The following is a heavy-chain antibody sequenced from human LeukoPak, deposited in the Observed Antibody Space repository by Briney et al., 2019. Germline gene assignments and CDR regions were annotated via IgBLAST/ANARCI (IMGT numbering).Heavy chain of an antibody. CDR1: GYNFTNYG. J-gene: IGHJ6*02. CDR2: MYLADSDT. CDR3: ATRSSNFYYYGMDV. D-gene: IGHD6-6*01. Sequence: GESLKISCKGSGYNFTNYGIGWVRQMPGKGLEWMGIMYLADSDTRYSPSFQGQVTISADKSISTAYLQWSSLKASDTAMYYCATRSSNFYYYGMDVWGQGTTVTVSS. V-gene: IGHV5-51*01.